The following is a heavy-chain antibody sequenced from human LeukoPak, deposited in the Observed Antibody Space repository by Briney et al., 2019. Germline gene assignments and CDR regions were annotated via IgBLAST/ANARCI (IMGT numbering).Heavy chain of an antibody. J-gene: IGHJ6*02. CDR2: ISSSSSYI. CDR1: GFTLSSYS. CDR3: ARDKDIVVVVTAYGMDV. D-gene: IGHD2-15*01. Sequence: GGSLRLSCAASGFTLSSYSMNWVRQAPGKGLEWVSSISSSSSYIYYADSVKGRFTISRDNAKNSLYLQMNSLRAEDTAVYYCARDKDIVVVVTAYGMDVWGQGTTVTVSS. V-gene: IGHV3-21*01.